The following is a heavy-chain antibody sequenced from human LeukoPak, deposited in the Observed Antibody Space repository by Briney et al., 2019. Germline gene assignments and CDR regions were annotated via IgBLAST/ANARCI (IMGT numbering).Heavy chain of an antibody. D-gene: IGHD1-1*01. CDR1: GGSISTTNW. CDR2: IYHLGNT. Sequence: PSGTLSLTCAVSGGSISTTNWWSWVRQPPGKGLEWIGEIYHLGNTKYNPSLKSRATISVDKSKNQFSLNLSSLTAADTTVYYCARTYNWDVRKGVDYWGQGTLVTVSS. J-gene: IGHJ4*02. V-gene: IGHV4-4*02. CDR3: ARTYNWDVRKGVDY.